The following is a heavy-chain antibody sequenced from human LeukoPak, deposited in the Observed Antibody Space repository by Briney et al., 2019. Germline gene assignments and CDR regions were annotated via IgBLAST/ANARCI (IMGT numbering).Heavy chain of an antibody. V-gene: IGHV3-23*01. CDR3: ATHGSYYYDSSGYYPPFDY. CDR1: GFTFSSYA. Sequence: PGRSLRLSCAASGFTFSSYAMSWVRQAPGKGLEWVSAISGSGGSTYYADSVKGRFTISRDNSKNTLYLQMNSLRAEDTAVYYCATHGSYYYDSSGYYPPFDYWGQGTLVTVSS. J-gene: IGHJ4*02. D-gene: IGHD3-22*01. CDR2: ISGSGGST.